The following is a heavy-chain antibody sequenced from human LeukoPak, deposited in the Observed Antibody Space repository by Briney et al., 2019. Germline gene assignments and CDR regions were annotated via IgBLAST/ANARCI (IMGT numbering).Heavy chain of an antibody. J-gene: IGHJ3*02. V-gene: IGHV4-59*01. CDR1: GGSISSYH. CDR3: ARGNYDSRGYSNAFDI. Sequence: PSETLSLTCTFSGGSISSYHWSWIRQPPGKRLEWIGYISYSGSTNSNPSLKSRVTISVDTSKNQFSLKLSSVTAADTAVYYCARGNYDSRGYSNAFDIRGQGAMVTVSS. CDR2: ISYSGST. D-gene: IGHD3-22*01.